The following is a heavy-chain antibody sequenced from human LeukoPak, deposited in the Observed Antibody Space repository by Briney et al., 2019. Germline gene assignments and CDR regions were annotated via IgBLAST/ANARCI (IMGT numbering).Heavy chain of an antibody. D-gene: IGHD6-13*01. Sequence: GGSLRLSCAASGFTFRTYSVNWVRQAPGKGLEWVSSISSSGTHIYYAYSVKGRFTISRDNATNSLYLQMNSLRAEDTAVYYCARALAAAGTGYYFDYWGQGTLVTVSS. CDR3: ARALAAAGTGYYFDY. CDR1: GFTFRTYS. J-gene: IGHJ4*02. CDR2: ISSSGTHI. V-gene: IGHV3-21*01.